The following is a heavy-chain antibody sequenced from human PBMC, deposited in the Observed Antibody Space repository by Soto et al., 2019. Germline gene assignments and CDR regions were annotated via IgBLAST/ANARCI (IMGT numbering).Heavy chain of an antibody. J-gene: IGHJ3*02. CDR1: GFTFSSYW. V-gene: IGHV3-7*01. Sequence: EVQLVESGGGLVQPGGSLRLSCAASGFTFSSYWMSWVRQAPGKGLEWVANIKQDGSEKYYVDSVKGRFTISRDNAKNSLYLQTNSLRAEDTAVYYCARDYAGGSSEDAFDIWGQGTMVTVSS. CDR2: IKQDGSEK. CDR3: ARDYAGGSSEDAFDI. D-gene: IGHD6-19*01.